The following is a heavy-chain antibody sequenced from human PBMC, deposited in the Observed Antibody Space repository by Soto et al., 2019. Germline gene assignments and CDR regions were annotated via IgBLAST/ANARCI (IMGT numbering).Heavy chain of an antibody. Sequence: SLRLSCAASGFTFDDYAMHWVRQAPGKGLEWVSGISWNSGSIGYADSVKGRFTISRDNAKNSLYLQMNSLRAEDTALYYCAKDSSSSWYDSWFDPWGQGTLVTVSS. J-gene: IGHJ5*02. CDR3: AKDSSSSWYDSWFDP. CDR2: ISWNSGSI. V-gene: IGHV3-9*01. D-gene: IGHD6-13*01. CDR1: GFTFDDYA.